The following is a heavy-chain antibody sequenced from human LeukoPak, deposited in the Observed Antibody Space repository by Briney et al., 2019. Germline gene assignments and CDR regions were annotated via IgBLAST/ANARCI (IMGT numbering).Heavy chain of an antibody. CDR2: INVDNGNT. D-gene: IGHD2-15*01. V-gene: IGHV1-3*01. CDR1: GYTFTNYA. Sequence: ASVKVSCKASGYTFTNYAMHWVRQAPGQRLEWMGWINVDNGNTKYSQKFQGRVSMTTDTSTSTAYMELRSLRSDDTAVYYCARDPGYCSGGSCYPESYFDYWGQGTLVTVSS. CDR3: ARDPGYCSGGSCYPESYFDY. J-gene: IGHJ4*02.